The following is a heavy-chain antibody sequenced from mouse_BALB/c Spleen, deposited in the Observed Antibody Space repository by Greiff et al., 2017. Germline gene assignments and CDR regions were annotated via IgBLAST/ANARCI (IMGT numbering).Heavy chain of an antibody. J-gene: IGHJ1*01. V-gene: IGHV1S127*01. CDR1: GYTFTSYW. CDR3: TRRRGRDWYFDV. D-gene: IGHD3-3*01. Sequence: QVQLQQPGAELVKPGASVKMSCKASGYTFTSYWMHRVKQRPGQGLEWIGVIDPSDSYTSYNQKFKGKATLTVDTSSSTAYMQLSSLTSEDSAVYYCTRRRGRDWYFDVWGEGTTVTVSS. CDR2: IDPSDSYT.